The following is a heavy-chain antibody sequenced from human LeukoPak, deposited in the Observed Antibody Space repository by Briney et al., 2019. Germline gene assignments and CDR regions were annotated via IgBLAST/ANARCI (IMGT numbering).Heavy chain of an antibody. CDR1: GGSINSHY. CDR3: ATKVRGGFDI. Sequence: SETLSLTCTVSGGSINSHYCNWIRQSPGKGLEWIGYIYKSGSINYNPSPKSRVTISVDTSKNQFSLKLRSVTAADTAIYYCATKVRGGFDIWGQGTIVTVSS. CDR2: IYKSGSI. D-gene: IGHD2-15*01. J-gene: IGHJ3*02. V-gene: IGHV4-59*11.